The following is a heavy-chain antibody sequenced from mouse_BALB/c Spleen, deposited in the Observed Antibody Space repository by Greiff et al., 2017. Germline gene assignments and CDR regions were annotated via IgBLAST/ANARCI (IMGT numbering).Heavy chain of an antibody. CDR3: ARYGGYYENYFDY. J-gene: IGHJ2*01. CDR2: INPSNGGT. CDR1: GYTFTSYY. Sequence: VQLQQPGAELVKPGASVKLSCKASGYTFTSYYMYWVKQRPGQGLEWIGGINPSNGGTNFNEKFKSKATLTVDKSSSTAYMQLSSLTSEDSAVYYCARYGGYYENYFDYWGQGTTLTVSS. D-gene: IGHD2-3*01. V-gene: IGHV1S81*02.